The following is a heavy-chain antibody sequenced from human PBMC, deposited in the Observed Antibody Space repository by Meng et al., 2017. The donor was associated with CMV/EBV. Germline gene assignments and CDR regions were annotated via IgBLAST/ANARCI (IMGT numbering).Heavy chain of an antibody. CDR3: ASTYYYGSGSYNRPYYYYGMDV. CDR2: IYYSGST. D-gene: IGHD3-10*01. Sequence: SETLSLTCTVSGGSISSSSYYWSWIRQPPGKGLEWIGSIYYSGSTYYNPSLKSRVTISVDTSKNQFSLKLSSVTAADTAVYYCASTYYYGSGSYNRPYYYYGMDVWGQGTTVTV. CDR1: GGSISSSSYY. J-gene: IGHJ6*02. V-gene: IGHV4-39*07.